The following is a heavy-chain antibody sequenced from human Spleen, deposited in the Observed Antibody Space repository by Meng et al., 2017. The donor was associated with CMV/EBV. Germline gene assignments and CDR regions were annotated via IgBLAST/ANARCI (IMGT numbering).Heavy chain of an antibody. CDR2: VGAETGET. Sequence: KASGYNFDIYGITWVRQAPGQGLEWVGWVGAETGETNYGQKFQGRVTVTADTFTNTAYMEMRSLRSDDSAIYYCARAGAAVTTNFDFWGQGTLVTVSS. D-gene: IGHD4-17*01. CDR3: ARAGAAVTTNFDF. V-gene: IGHV1-18*01. J-gene: IGHJ4*02. CDR1: GYNFDIYG.